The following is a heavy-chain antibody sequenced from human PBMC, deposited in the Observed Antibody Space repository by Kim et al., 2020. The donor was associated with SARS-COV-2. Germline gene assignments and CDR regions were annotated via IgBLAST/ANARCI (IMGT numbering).Heavy chain of an antibody. Sequence: GGSLRLSCAASGFTFSSYAMSWVRQAPGKGLEWVSYIGGGGARTHYAGSVKGRCTISRDNSTNILYLQLNSLRAEDTAVSYCVKCHSGWG. CDR2: IGGGGART. D-gene: IGHD2-8*02. V-gene: IGHV3-23*01. J-gene: IGHJ6*01. CDR1: GFTFSSYA. CDR3: VKCHSG.